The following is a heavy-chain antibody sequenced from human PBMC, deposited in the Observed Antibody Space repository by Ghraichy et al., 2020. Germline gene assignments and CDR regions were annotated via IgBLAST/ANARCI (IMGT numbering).Heavy chain of an antibody. CDR2: IYTGGST. CDR1: GFTVSNNY. D-gene: IGHD3-10*01. CDR3: ARTTDYYGSGSYRPDYFQH. J-gene: IGHJ1*01. Sequence: GESLIISCAASGFTVSNNYMSWVRQAPGKGLEWVSVIYTGGSTYYADSVKGRFTISRDNSKNTLYLRMNSLRAEDTAVYYCARTTDYYGSGSYRPDYFQHWGQGTLVTVSS. V-gene: IGHV3-53*01.